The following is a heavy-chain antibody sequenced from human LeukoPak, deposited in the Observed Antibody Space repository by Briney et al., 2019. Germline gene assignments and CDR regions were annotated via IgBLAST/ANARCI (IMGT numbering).Heavy chain of an antibody. V-gene: IGHV3-13*01. CDR3: ARGPPRGKRYYMDV. CDR2: IGTASDT. CDR1: GFTFSSFD. J-gene: IGHJ6*03. Sequence: GGSLRLSCAASGFTFSSFDMHWVRQPTGQGLEWVSTIGTASDTYYPGSVEGRFTLSRDNAKNSLYLQMNSLTAGDTAVYYCARGPPRGKRYYMDVWGKGTTVTVSS. D-gene: IGHD1-1*01.